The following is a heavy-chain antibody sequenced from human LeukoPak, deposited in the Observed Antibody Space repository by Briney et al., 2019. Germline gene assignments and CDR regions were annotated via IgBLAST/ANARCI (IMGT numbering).Heavy chain of an antibody. CDR2: INHSGST. J-gene: IGHJ5*02. D-gene: IGHD3-10*01. V-gene: IGHV4-34*01. CDR1: GGSFSGCY. Sequence: SETLSLTCAVYGGSFSGCYWSWIRQPPGKGLEWIGEINHSGSTNYNPSLKSRVTISVDTSKNQFSLKLSSVTAADTAVYYCATLITMVRGVTRRNNWFDPWGQGTLVTVSS. CDR3: ATLITMVRGVTRRNNWFDP.